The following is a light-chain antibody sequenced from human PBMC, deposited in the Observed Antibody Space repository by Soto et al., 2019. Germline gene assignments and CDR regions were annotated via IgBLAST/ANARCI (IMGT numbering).Light chain of an antibody. CDR1: QSLSSH. CDR3: QQYHDWPLT. V-gene: IGKV3-15*01. CDR2: GVS. J-gene: IGKJ4*01. Sequence: EIVITQSPATLSVSPEERVTLSCRASQSLSSHLAWYQQKPGQAPGLLIYGVSTRATGVPTRFSGSASGTEFTLTISSLLSEDFAVYYCQQYHDWPLTFGGGTRWIS.